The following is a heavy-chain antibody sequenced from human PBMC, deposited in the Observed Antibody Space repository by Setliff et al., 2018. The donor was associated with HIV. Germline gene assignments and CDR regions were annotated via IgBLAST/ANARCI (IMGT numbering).Heavy chain of an antibody. CDR1: GFTFSYSW. J-gene: IGHJ5*02. CDR3: ARDPFGGGDLINGVP. D-gene: IGHD3-16*01. V-gene: IGHV3-15*05. CDR2: IKSKIDGGTA. Sequence: PGGSLRLSCAASGFTFSYSWMNWVRQAPGKGLEWVGRIKSKIDGGTADYADSVQGRLTVSRDISKNTVFLRLNSLRVEDTAVYFCARDPFGGGDLINGVPWGQGTLVTVSS.